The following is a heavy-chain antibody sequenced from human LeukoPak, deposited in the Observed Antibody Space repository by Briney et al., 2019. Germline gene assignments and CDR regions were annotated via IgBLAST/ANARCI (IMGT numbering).Heavy chain of an antibody. CDR2: IYYSGST. V-gene: IGHV4-30-4*01. CDR3: ARVHFVRYCSGGSCTPEYYYYGMDV. J-gene: IGHJ6*02. Sequence: SETLSLTCVVSGGPLSSPISSGDYYWSWIRQPPGKGLEWIGYIYYSGSTYYNPSLKSRVTISVDTSKNQFSLKLSSVTAADTAVYYCARVHFVRYCSGGSCTPEYYYYGMDVWGQGTTVTVSS. D-gene: IGHD2-15*01. CDR1: GGPLSSPISSGDYY.